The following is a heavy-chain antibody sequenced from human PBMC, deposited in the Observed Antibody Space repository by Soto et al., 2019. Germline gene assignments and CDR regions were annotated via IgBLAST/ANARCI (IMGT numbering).Heavy chain of an antibody. V-gene: IGHV3-21*01. Sequence: EVQLVESGGGLVKPGGSLRLSCAASGFTFSSYSMNWVRQAPGKGLEWVSSISSSSSYIYYSDSVKGRFTISRDNAKNSLMLQMNSRRAEETAVYYCARGGLITMIVEGLRHAFDIWGQGTMVTVSS. CDR2: ISSSSSYI. CDR3: ARGGLITMIVEGLRHAFDI. J-gene: IGHJ3*02. CDR1: GFTFSSYS. D-gene: IGHD3-22*01.